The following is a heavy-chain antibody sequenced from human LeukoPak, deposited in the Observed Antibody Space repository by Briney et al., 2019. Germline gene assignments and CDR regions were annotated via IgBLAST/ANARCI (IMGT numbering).Heavy chain of an antibody. J-gene: IGHJ4*02. CDR1: GFTVSSNY. D-gene: IGHD6-19*01. CDR3: ASWPGGWYGEDS. CDR2: IYGGGST. Sequence: GGSLSLSCEASGFTVSSNYMSWVRQAPGKGLEWVSAIYGGGSTYYADSVKGRFTISRDTSKNTLYLQMNSLRAEDTAVYYCASWPGGWYGEDSWGQGTLVTVSS. V-gene: IGHV3-53*01.